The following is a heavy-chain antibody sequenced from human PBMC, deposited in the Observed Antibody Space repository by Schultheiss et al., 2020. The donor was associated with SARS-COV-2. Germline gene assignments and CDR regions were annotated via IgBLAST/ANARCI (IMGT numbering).Heavy chain of an antibody. V-gene: IGHV3-30*18. CDR2: ISYDGSNK. CDR3: AKNLGWLQLDWYFDL. D-gene: IGHD5-24*01. CDR1: GFTVSSNY. Sequence: GGSLRLSCAASGFTVSSNYMSWVRQAPGKGLEWVAVISYDGSNKYYADSVKGRFTISRDNSKNTLYLQMNSLRAEDTAVYYCAKNLGWLQLDWYFDLWGRGTLVTVSS. J-gene: IGHJ2*01.